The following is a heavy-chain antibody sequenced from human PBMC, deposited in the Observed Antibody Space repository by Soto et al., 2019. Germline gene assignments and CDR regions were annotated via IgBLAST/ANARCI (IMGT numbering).Heavy chain of an antibody. CDR3: ARDFRRPQNYVMDV. V-gene: IGHV1-69*08. D-gene: IGHD6-25*01. J-gene: IGHJ6*02. CDR2: IIPILGIA. CDR1: GGTFSSYT. Sequence: QVQLVQSGAEVKKPGSSVKVSCKASGGTFSSYTISWVRQAPGQGLEWIGRIIPILGIANYAQKFQGRVTITADKSTSTAYMELSSLRSEDTAVYYCARDFRRPQNYVMDVWGQGTTVTVSS.